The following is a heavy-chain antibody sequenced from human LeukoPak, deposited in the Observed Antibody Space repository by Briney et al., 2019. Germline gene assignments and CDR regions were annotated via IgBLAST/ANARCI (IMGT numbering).Heavy chain of an antibody. Sequence: SETLSLTCAVYGGSFSGYYWSWIRQPPGKGLEWIGEINHSGSTNYNPSLKSRVTISVDTSMNQFSLKLSSVTAADTAVYYCARGVGAGLYYFDYWGQGTLVTVSS. V-gene: IGHV4-34*01. CDR1: GGSFSGYY. CDR2: INHSGST. J-gene: IGHJ4*02. CDR3: ARGVGAGLYYFDY. D-gene: IGHD3-10*01.